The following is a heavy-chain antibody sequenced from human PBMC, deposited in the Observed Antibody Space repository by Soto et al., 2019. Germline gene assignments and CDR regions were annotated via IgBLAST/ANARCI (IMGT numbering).Heavy chain of an antibody. D-gene: IGHD2-2*01. V-gene: IGHV3-30*18. CDR1: GFTFSSYV. J-gene: IGHJ6*02. CDR3: ANDPEGYCNRTRRYTYHGLDV. Sequence: QVHLVESGGGVVQPGRSLRLSCAASGFTFSSYVMHWVRQAPGKGLEWVAVISYDGSYKYYADSVKGRFTISRENAKHTLYLQMSSQRVEDTAVYDCANDPEGYCNRTRRYTYHGLDVWGQGTTVTVSS. CDR2: ISYDGSYK.